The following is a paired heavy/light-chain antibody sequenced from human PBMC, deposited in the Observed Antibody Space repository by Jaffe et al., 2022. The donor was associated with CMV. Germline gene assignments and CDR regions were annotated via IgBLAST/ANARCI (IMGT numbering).Light chain of an antibody. CDR3: QAWDRISFV. CDR2: QDT. V-gene: IGLV3-1*01. J-gene: IGLJ1*01. CDR1: KLGDEY. Sequence: SYELTQPPSVSVSPGQTANITCSGHKLGDEYVCWYQQKPGQSPVLVIYQDTKRPSGIPERFSGSNSGNTATLTITGTQAMDEADYYCQAWDRISFVFGTGTKVTVL.
Heavy chain of an antibody. CDR1: GITFRTYG. V-gene: IGHV3-33*01. D-gene: IGHD3-16*01. Sequence: QVQLVESGGGVVQPGRSLRLSCAASGITFRTYGMHWVRQAPGKGLDWVAVIMSAGSNKQYADSVKGRFTVSRDDFKNTLYLEMNALRAEDTAVYYCVTWGFAFTFGLDLWGQGTMVTVSS. CDR2: IMSAGSNK. CDR3: VTWGFAFTFGLDL. J-gene: IGHJ3*01.